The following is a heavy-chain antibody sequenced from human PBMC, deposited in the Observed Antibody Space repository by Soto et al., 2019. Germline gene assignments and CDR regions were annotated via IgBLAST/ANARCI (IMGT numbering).Heavy chain of an antibody. CDR1: GFTFSDYY. Sequence: GGSLIISCAASGFTFSDYYMRWIRQAPGKGLKWISYISSSSTYTNYADSVKGRFTISRDNAKNSLYLQMNSLRAEDSAVYYCASSLHYYDSSGYYQWGQGTLVTVSS. V-gene: IGHV3-11*03. CDR2: ISSSSTYT. D-gene: IGHD3-22*01. CDR3: ASSLHYYDSSGYYQ. J-gene: IGHJ4*02.